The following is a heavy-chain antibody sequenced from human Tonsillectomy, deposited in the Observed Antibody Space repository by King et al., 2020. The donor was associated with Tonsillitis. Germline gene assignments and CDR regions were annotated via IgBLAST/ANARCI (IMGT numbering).Heavy chain of an antibody. CDR3: ARGGSNDWGTYDI. Sequence: VQLQESGPGLVKPSQTLSLTCAISGDSVSSNSVAWNWIRQSPSRGLEWLGRTYYRSRYYNDYAVSLNSRITINPDTSKNHFSLVLKSVTPEDAAVYYCARGGSNDWGTYDIWGQGTMVTVSP. D-gene: IGHD7-27*01. CDR2: TYYRSRYYN. V-gene: IGHV6-1*01. CDR1: GDSVSSNSVA. J-gene: IGHJ3*02.